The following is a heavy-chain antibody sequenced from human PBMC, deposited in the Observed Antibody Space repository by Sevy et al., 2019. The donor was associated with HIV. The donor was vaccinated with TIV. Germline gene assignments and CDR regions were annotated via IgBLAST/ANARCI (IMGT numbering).Heavy chain of an antibody. V-gene: IGHV3-74*01. Sequence: GGSLRLSCAASGFTFSTYCMHWARQAPGKGLVWVSRVNSDGSSTIYADSVKGRFTISRDNAKNTLYLQMNSLRAEDTAVYYCARTASMDYFCYYAMDVWGQGTTVTVSS. CDR3: ARTASMDYFCYYAMDV. CDR2: VNSDGSST. CDR1: GFTFSTYC. J-gene: IGHJ6*02.